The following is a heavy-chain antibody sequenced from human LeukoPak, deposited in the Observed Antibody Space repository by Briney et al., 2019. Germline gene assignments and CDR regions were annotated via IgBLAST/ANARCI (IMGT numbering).Heavy chain of an antibody. J-gene: IGHJ4*02. CDR2: ISGGGGST. D-gene: IGHD6-13*01. V-gene: IGHV3-23*01. Sequence: PGGSLRLSCAASGFTFSSYAMSWVRQAPGKGLEWISAISGGGGSTYYADSVKGRFTISRDNSKNTLYLQMNSLRAEDTAVYYCAKDRMIAAAGEADYWGQGTLVTVSS. CDR3: AKDRMIAAAGEADY. CDR1: GFTFSSYA.